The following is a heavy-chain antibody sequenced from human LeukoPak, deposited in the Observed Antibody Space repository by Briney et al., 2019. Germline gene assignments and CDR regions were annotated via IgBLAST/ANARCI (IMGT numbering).Heavy chain of an antibody. V-gene: IGHV3-48*03. Sequence: GGSLRLSCAASGFTFSSFEMNWVRQTPGKGLEWVSFISGGGTTIYYADSVKGRFTISRDNAKKSLYLQMNSLRAEDTAVYYCASLDAGSGSWLVGENWSDPWGQGALVTVSS. D-gene: IGHD3-10*01. J-gene: IGHJ5*02. CDR3: ASLDAGSGSWLVGENWSDP. CDR2: ISGGGTTI. CDR1: GFTFSSFE.